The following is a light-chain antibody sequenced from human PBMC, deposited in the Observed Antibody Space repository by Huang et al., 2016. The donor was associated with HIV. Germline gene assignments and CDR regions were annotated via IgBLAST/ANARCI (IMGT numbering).Light chain of an antibody. CDR3: QQYDKWPRT. Sequence: EILTTQSPATLSVSPGQGAALSCRASRNVSSNLAWYQQKPGQSPRLLIYSASTRATGIPARFTCSGSGTEFTLTINSLQSEDFAIYYCQQYDKWPRTFGQGTKVEI. CDR2: SAS. CDR1: RNVSSN. V-gene: IGKV3-15*01. J-gene: IGKJ1*01.